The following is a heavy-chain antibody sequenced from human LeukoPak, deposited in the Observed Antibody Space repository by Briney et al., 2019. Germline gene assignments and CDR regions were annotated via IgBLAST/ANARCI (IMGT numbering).Heavy chain of an antibody. D-gene: IGHD5-12*01. V-gene: IGHV4-31*02. Sequence: LRLSCAASGFTFSSYSMNWIRQHPGKGLEWIGYIYYSGSTYYNPSLKSRVTISVDTSKNQFSLKLSSVTAADTAVYYCARAPSGGYDSTSFDYWGQGTLVTVSS. CDR3: ARAPSGGYDSTSFDY. J-gene: IGHJ4*02. CDR1: GFTFSSYS. CDR2: IYYSGST.